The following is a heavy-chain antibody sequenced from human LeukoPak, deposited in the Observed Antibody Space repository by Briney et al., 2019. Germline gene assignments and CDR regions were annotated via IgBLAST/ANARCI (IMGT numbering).Heavy chain of an antibody. J-gene: IGHJ5*02. CDR3: ARGVGNQLLYSDWFDP. V-gene: IGHV4-31*02. CDR2: IYYSGST. CDR1: GITLSNYG. D-gene: IGHD2-2*02. Sequence: LRLSCVVSGITLSNYGMSWVRQAPGKGLEWIGYIYYSGSTYYNPPLKSRVTISVDTSKNQFSLKLSSVTAADTAVYYCARGVGNQLLYSDWFDPWGQGTLVTVSS.